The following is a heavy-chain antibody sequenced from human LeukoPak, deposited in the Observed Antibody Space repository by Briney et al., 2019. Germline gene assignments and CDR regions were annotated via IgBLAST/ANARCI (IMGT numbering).Heavy chain of an antibody. CDR3: AKERSGYYGDAFDI. CDR1: GFTFSSYS. V-gene: IGHV3-48*01. Sequence: PGGSLRLSCAASGFTFSSYSMNWVRQAPGKGLEWVSYISSSSSTIYYADSVKGRFTISRDNAKNSLYLQMNTLRTEDMAFYYCAKERSGYYGDAFDIWGLGTMVTVSS. J-gene: IGHJ3*02. D-gene: IGHD5-12*01. CDR2: ISSSSSTI.